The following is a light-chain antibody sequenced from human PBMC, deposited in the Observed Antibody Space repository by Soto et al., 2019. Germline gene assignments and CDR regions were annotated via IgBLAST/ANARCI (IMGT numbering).Light chain of an antibody. CDR3: QRSYGSPPWT. Sequence: DIQMTQSPSSLSASVGDRVTITCRASQTISIFLNWYQQKPEKAPKLLIYGASTLQGGVPSRFSGSGSGTDFTLTISRLQPEDFATYYCQRSYGSPPWTFGQGTKVEIK. J-gene: IGKJ1*01. CDR1: QTISIF. CDR2: GAS. V-gene: IGKV1-39*01.